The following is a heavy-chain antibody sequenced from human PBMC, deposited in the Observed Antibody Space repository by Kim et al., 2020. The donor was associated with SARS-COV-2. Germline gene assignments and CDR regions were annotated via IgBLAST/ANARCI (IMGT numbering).Heavy chain of an antibody. J-gene: IGHJ6*03. CDR1: GFTFDDYA. D-gene: IGHD5-12*01. CDR3: AKDSRDGYKKWLSPGYYYMDV. Sequence: GGSLRLSCAASGFTFDDYAMHWVRQAPGKGLEWVSLISGDGGSTYYADSVKGRFTISRDNSKNSLYLQMNSLRTEDTALYYCAKDSRDGYKKWLSPGYYYMDVWGKGTTVTVSS. CDR2: ISGDGGST. V-gene: IGHV3-43*02.